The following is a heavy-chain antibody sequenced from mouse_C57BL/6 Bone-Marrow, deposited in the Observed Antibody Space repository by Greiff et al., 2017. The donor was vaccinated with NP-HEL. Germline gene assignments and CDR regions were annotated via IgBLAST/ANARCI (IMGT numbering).Heavy chain of an antibody. J-gene: IGHJ3*01. Sequence: QVQLQQPGAELVMPGASVKLSCKASGSTFTSYWMHWVKQRPGQGLEWIGEIDPSDSYTNYNQKFKGKSTLTVDKSSSTAYMQLSSLTSEDSAVYYCARNQLGWFAYWGQGTLVTVSA. CDR2: IDPSDSYT. V-gene: IGHV1-69*01. D-gene: IGHD4-1*02. CDR3: ARNQLGWFAY. CDR1: GSTFTSYW.